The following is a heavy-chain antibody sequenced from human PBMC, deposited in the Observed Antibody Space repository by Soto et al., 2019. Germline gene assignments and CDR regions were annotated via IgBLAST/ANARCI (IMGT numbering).Heavy chain of an antibody. CDR2: SYHNGSS. D-gene: IGHD2-21*01. Sequence: PSETLSLTCTVSGGSINIAGHCLGWVRQSPGKGLEWIGCSYHNGSSSYNPPLPRRVTISMDPSTPQYYLPMTSVTAEDDAVYFWARARDYHRCLDLWGLGTWVTVSS. J-gene: IGHJ5*02. CDR3: ARARDYHRCLDL. V-gene: IGHV4-30-2*06. CDR1: GGSINIAGHC.